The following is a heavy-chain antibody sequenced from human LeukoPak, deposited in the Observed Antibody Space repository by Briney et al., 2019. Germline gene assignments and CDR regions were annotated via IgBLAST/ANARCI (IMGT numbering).Heavy chain of an antibody. CDR1: GFSFATAW. CDR2: IKSKRDGETT. Sequence: GGSLRLSCGGSGFSFATAWMSWVRQVPGKGLQWVGRIKSKRDGETTDYAEPVKGRFTISRDDSKNTMYLQMNSLKTEDTAVYYCVTDQQYSSGAGSRGDDWGQGTLVTVSS. D-gene: IGHD3-10*01. V-gene: IGHV3-15*01. J-gene: IGHJ4*02. CDR3: VTDQQYSSGAGSRGDD.